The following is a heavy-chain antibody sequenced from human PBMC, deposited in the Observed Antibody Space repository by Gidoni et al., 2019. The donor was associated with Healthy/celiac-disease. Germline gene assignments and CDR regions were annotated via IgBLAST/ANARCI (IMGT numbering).Heavy chain of an antibody. J-gene: IGHJ5*02. CDR3: ARIASGSGSYDWFDP. V-gene: IGHV4-59*01. Sequence: QVQLQESGPGLVKPSEPLSLTCTVSGGSISSYYWSWIRQPPGKGLEWIGYIYYSGSTNYNPSLKSRVTISVDTSKNQFSLKLSSVTAADTAVYYCARIASGSGSYDWFDPWGQGTLVTVSS. D-gene: IGHD3-10*01. CDR2: IYYSGST. CDR1: GGSISSYY.